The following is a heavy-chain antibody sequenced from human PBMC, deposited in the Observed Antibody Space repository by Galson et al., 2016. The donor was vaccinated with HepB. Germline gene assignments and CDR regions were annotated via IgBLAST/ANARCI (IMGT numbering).Heavy chain of an antibody. CDR1: GDSVSGNSAT. V-gene: IGHV6-1*01. Sequence: CAISGDSVSGNSATWNWIRQSPSRGLEWLGRTYYRSKWYVNYAESMKSRIMINPDTSKNQISLQMNSVTPEDSAVYYCARGVGRLIAVEVPSYYYYGLDVWGQATTVTVSS. J-gene: IGHJ6*02. CDR2: TYYRSKWYV. CDR3: ARGVGRLIAVEVPSYYYYGLDV. D-gene: IGHD6-19*01.